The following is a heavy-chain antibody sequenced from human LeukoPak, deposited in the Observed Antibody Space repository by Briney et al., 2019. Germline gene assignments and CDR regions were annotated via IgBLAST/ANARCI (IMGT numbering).Heavy chain of an antibody. CDR2: IYTSGST. CDR3: ARQIYGDYFDY. D-gene: IGHD4-17*01. CDR1: GGSISSGSYD. J-gene: IGHJ4*02. V-gene: IGHV4-61*02. Sequence: SETLSLTCTVSGGSISSGSYDWSWIRQPAGKGLEWIGRIYTSGSTNYNPSLKSRVTISVDTSKNQFSLKLSSVNAADTAVYYCARQIYGDYFDYWGQGTLVTVSS.